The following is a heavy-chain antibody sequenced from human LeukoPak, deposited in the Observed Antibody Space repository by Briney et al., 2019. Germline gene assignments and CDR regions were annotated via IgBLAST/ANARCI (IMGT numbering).Heavy chain of an antibody. V-gene: IGHV4-34*01. J-gene: IGHJ3*02. CDR3: ARARYYYDSSGYNGAFDI. CDR1: GGSFSGYY. D-gene: IGHD3-22*01. Sequence: SETLSLTCAVYGGSFSGYYWSWIRQPPGKGLEWMGEINHSGSTNYNPSLKSRVTISVDTSKNQFSLKLSSVTAADTAVYYCARARYYYDSSGYNGAFDIWGQGTMVTVSS. CDR2: INHSGST.